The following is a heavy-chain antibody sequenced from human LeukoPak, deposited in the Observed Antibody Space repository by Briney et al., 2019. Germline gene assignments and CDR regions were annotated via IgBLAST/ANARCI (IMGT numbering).Heavy chain of an antibody. J-gene: IGHJ4*02. Sequence: PGGSLRLSCAASGFTFSRHWMTWVRQAPGKGLEWVANIKEDGSEQYYMDSIKGRFTISRDNAKNSLYLQMSSLRAEDTAIYYCVRETVSVITDFDYWGQGTLVTVSS. CDR2: IKEDGSEQ. D-gene: IGHD3-16*02. CDR3: VRETVSVITDFDY. CDR1: GFTFSRHW. V-gene: IGHV3-7*01.